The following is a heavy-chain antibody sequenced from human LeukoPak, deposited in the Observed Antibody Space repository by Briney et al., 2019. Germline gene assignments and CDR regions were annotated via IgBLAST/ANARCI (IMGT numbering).Heavy chain of an antibody. CDR1: GYTFTSYG. D-gene: IGHD3-10*01. Sequence: ASVKVSCKASGYTFTSYGISWVRQAPGQGLEWMGWISAYNGNTNYAQKLQGRVTMTTDTSTSIAYMELRSLRSDDTAVYYCARPVVRGVIDYYYYMDVWGKGTTVTVSS. CDR3: ARPVVRGVIDYYYYMDV. V-gene: IGHV1-18*01. J-gene: IGHJ6*03. CDR2: ISAYNGNT.